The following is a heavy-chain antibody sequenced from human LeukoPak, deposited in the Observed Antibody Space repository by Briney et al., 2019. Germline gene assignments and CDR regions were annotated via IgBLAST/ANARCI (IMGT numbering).Heavy chain of an antibody. CDR3: ATGAGTVTTFY. D-gene: IGHD4-17*01. CDR2: INHSGST. CDR1: GGSFSGHY. Sequence: SETLSLTCAVYGGSFSGHYRSWIRQPPGKGLEWIGEINHSGSTNYNPSLKSRVTISVDTSKNQFSLKLSSVTAADTAVYYCATGAGTVTTFYWGQGTLVTVSS. J-gene: IGHJ4*02. V-gene: IGHV4-34*01.